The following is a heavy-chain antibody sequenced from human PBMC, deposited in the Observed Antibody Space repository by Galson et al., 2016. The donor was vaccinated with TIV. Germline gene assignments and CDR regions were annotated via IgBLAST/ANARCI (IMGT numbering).Heavy chain of an antibody. D-gene: IGHD6-19*01. Sequence: SLRLSCAASRFTFSSYEMNWVRQAPGKGLEWVSYISSTCSTIYYADSVKGRFTISRDNAKNSLYLQMNSLRAEDTAVYYCAREGRRALAGLDFYYNAMDVWGQRTTVTVSS. V-gene: IGHV3-48*03. CDR2: ISSTCSTI. CDR1: RFTFSSYE. CDR3: AREGRRALAGLDFYYNAMDV. J-gene: IGHJ6*02.